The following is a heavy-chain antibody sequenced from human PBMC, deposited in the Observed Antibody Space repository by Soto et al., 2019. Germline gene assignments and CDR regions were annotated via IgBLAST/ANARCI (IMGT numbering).Heavy chain of an antibody. CDR2: MNPNSGNT. D-gene: IGHD6-13*01. J-gene: IGHJ3*02. V-gene: IGHV1-8*01. Sequence: ASVKVSCKASGYTFASYDINWVRQATGQGLEWMGWMNPNSGNTGYAQKFQGRVTMTRNTSISTAYMELSSLRSEDTAVYYCARHIAAAGILAFDIWGQGTMGTASS. CDR1: GYTFASYD. CDR3: ARHIAAAGILAFDI.